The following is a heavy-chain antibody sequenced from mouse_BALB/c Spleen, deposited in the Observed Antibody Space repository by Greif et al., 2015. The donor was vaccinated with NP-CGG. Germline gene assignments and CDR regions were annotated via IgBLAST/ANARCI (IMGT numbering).Heavy chain of an antibody. D-gene: IGHD1-1*01. Sequence: EVMLVESGGDLVKPGGSLKLSCAASGFTFSSYGMSWVRQTPDKRLEWVATISSGGSYTYYPDSVKGRFTISRDNAKNTLYLQMSRLKSEDTAMYYCATGGYYGGYYAMDYWGQGTSVTVSS. J-gene: IGHJ4*01. CDR2: ISSGGSYT. CDR1: GFTFSSYG. CDR3: ATGGYYGGYYAMDY. V-gene: IGHV5-6*02.